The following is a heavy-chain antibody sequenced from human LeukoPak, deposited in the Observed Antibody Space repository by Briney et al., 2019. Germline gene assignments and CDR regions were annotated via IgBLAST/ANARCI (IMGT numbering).Heavy chain of an antibody. CDR1: GYTFTGYY. Sequence: ASVKVSCKASGYTFTGYYMHWVRQAPGQGLEWMGWISPNSGGTNYPQKFQGRVTMTRDTSISTAYMELSRLRSDDTAVYYCARDVLMTTVGPFDYWGQGTLVTVSS. CDR2: ISPNSGGT. V-gene: IGHV1-2*02. J-gene: IGHJ4*02. CDR3: ARDVLMTTVGPFDY. D-gene: IGHD4-23*01.